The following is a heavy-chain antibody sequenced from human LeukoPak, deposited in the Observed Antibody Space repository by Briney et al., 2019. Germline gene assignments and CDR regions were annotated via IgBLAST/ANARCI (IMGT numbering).Heavy chain of an antibody. Sequence: GGSLRLSCGASGFTFSSYWMSWVRQAPGKGLEWVANIKQDGSEKYYVDSVKGRFTISRDNAKNSLYLQMNSLRAEDTAVYYCARAKDIAAFDYWGQGTLVTVSS. CDR2: IKQDGSEK. CDR1: GFTFSSYW. CDR3: ARAKDIAAFDY. V-gene: IGHV3-7*01. D-gene: IGHD2-15*01. J-gene: IGHJ4*02.